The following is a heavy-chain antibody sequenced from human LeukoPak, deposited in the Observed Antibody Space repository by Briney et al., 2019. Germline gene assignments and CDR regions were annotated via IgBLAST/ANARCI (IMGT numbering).Heavy chain of an antibody. V-gene: IGHV3-30*02. D-gene: IGHD2-2*01. J-gene: IGHJ4*02. CDR3: AKDLEYQLLIPPYFDY. CDR2: IRYDGSNK. Sequence: PGGSLRLSCAASGFTFSSYAMHWVRQAPGKGLEWVAFIRYDGSNKYYADSVKGRFTISRDNSKNTLYLQMNSLRAEDTAVYYCAKDLEYQLLIPPYFDYWGQGTLVTVSS. CDR1: GFTFSSYA.